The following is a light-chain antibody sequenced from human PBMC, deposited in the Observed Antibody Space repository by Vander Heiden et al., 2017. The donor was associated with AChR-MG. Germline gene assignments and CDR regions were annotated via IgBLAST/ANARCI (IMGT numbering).Light chain of an antibody. V-gene: IGKV3-15*01. CDR1: QSVSSN. CDR3: QQYNNWPRT. Sequence: EIVMTQSPATLSVSPGERATLSRRASQSVSSNLAWYQQTPGQAPRLLIYGASTRATGIPARVSGSGSGTEFTLTISSLQSEDFVVYYCQQYNNWPRTFGQGTKVEIK. CDR2: GAS. J-gene: IGKJ1*01.